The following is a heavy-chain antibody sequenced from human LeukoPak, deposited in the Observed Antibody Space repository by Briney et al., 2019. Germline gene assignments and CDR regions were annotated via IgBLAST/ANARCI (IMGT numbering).Heavy chain of an antibody. V-gene: IGHV3-11*01. D-gene: IGHD3-9*01. CDR2: ISSSGSTI. CDR3: ARDGVGDQLRYFDWLLGAFDI. J-gene: IGHJ3*02. Sequence: GGSLRLSCAASGFTFSDYYMSWIRQAPGKGLEWVSYISSSGSTIYYADSVKGRFTISRDNAKNSLYLQMNSLRAEDTAVYYCARDGVGDQLRYFDWLLGAFDIWGQGTMVTVSS. CDR1: GFTFSDYY.